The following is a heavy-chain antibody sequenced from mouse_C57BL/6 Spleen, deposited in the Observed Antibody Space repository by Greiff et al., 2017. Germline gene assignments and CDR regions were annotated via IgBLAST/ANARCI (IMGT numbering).Heavy chain of an antibody. D-gene: IGHD1-1*01. CDR3: TRSGYGSSYGAMDY. CDR1: GYTFTDYE. J-gene: IGHJ4*01. V-gene: IGHV1-15*01. CDR2: LDPETGGT. Sequence: QVQLQQSGAELVRPGASVTLSCKASGYTFTDYEMHWVKQTPVHGLEWIGALDPETGGTAYNQKFKGKAILPADKSSSTAYMELRSLTSEVSAVYYCTRSGYGSSYGAMDYWGQGTSVTVSS.